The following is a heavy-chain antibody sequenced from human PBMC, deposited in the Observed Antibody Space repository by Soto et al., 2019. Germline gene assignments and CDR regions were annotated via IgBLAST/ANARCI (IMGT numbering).Heavy chain of an antibody. CDR1: GGTFSSYT. CDR3: ARDQGLAGDY. CDR2: IIPILGIA. Sequence: QVQLVQSGAEVKKPGSSVKVSCKASGGTFSSYTISWVRQAPGQGLEWMGRIIPILGIANYAQKFQGRVWIXXDKSTSTAYMELSSLRSEDTAVYSCARDQGLAGDYWGQGTLVTVSS. D-gene: IGHD3-9*01. J-gene: IGHJ4*02. V-gene: IGHV1-69*08.